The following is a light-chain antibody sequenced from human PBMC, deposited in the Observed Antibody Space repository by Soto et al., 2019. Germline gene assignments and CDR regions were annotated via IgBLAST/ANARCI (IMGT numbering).Light chain of an antibody. CDR1: QSVLYSSDNKNY. Sequence: DIVMTQSPDSLAVSLGERVTINCKSSQSVLYSSDNKNYLAWYQQKPGQAPRLLIYDASNRATGIPARFSGSGSGTDFTLTISSLEPEDFAVYYCQQRSNWPITFGQGTRLEIK. CDR3: QQRSNWPIT. J-gene: IGKJ5*01. V-gene: IGKV4-1*01. CDR2: DAS.